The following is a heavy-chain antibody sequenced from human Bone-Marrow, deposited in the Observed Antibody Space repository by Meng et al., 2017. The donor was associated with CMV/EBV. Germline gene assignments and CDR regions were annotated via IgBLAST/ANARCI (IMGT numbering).Heavy chain of an antibody. D-gene: IGHD3-3*01. V-gene: IGHV4-39*07. CDR2: IYYSGST. CDR1: GGSISSSSYY. CDR3: ARADGYDFWSGYYKPYYYYGMDV. Sequence: SETLSLTCTVSGGSISSSSYYWGWIRQPPGKGLEWIGSIYYSGSTYYNPSLKSRVTISVDTSKNQFSLKLSSVTAADTAVYYCARADGYDFWSGYYKPYYYYGMDVWGQGTTVTVSS. J-gene: IGHJ6*02.